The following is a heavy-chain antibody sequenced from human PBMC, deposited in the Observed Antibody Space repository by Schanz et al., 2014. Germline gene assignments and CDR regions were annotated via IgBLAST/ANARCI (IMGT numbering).Heavy chain of an antibody. CDR1: GFIFNDYY. V-gene: IGHV3-11*04. CDR3: ARDDGGGYNQIDY. D-gene: IGHD5-12*01. CDR2: ISRDGTTS. Sequence: QVQLVESGGGLVKPGGSLRLSCAASGFIFNDYYMNWIRQAPGKGLEWLSYISRDGTTSYYADSVKGRFTISRDNAKNSLCLQMNSLRAEDTAVYYCARDDGGGYNQIDYWGQGALVTVSS. J-gene: IGHJ4*02.